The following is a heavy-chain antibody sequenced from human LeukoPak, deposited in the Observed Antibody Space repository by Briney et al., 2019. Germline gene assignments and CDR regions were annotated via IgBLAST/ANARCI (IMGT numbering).Heavy chain of an antibody. CDR3: ARLTQLERGTGYYYMDV. J-gene: IGHJ6*03. Sequence: SETLSLTCTVYGGSISGYYWSWIRQPQGKGLEWIGYIYTSGSTNYNPYLKSRVTISVDTSKNQFSLKLSSVTAADTAVYYCARLTQLERGTGYYYMDVWGKGTTVTVSS. V-gene: IGHV4-4*09. CDR1: GGSISGYY. D-gene: IGHD1-1*01. CDR2: IYTSGST.